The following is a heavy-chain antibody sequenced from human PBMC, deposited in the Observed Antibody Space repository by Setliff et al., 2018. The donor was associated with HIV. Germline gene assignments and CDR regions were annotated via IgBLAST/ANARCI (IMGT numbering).Heavy chain of an antibody. J-gene: IGHJ3*02. V-gene: IGHV4-61*02. CDR1: GGSISSGSHY. D-gene: IGHD3-22*01. Sequence: SETLSLTCTVSGGSISSGSHYWSWIRQPAGKGLEWIGRIHTRGSTDYNPSLKSRVTISVDPSKNQFSLKLSSVTAADTAVYYCARFYYHYDSTNDAFDIWGQGTMVTVSS. CDR3: ARFYYHYDSTNDAFDI. CDR2: IHTRGST.